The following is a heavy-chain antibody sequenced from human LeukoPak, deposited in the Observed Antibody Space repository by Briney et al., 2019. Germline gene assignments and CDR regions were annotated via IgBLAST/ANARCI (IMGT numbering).Heavy chain of an antibody. D-gene: IGHD3-10*02. CDR1: GFSFSDYT. V-gene: IGHV3-21*01. CDR3: AELGITMIGGV. Sequence: GGSLRLSCAASGFSFSDYTLNWVRQAPGKGLEWVSSITGNSNYIFYADSLKGRFTISRDNAENSVYLQMNSLRAEDTAVYYCAELGITMIGGVWGKGTTVTISS. CDR2: ITGNSNYI. J-gene: IGHJ6*04.